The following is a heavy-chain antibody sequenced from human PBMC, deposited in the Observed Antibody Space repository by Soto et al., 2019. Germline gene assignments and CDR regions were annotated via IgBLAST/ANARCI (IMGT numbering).Heavy chain of an antibody. CDR2: IYSGGST. CDR3: AAGITIFGVVITDFDY. CDR1: GFTVSSNY. D-gene: IGHD3-3*01. V-gene: IGHV3-53*04. Sequence: PGGSLRLSCAASGFTVSSNYMSWVRQAPGKGLEWVSVIYSGGSTYYADSVKGRFTISRHNSKNTLYLQMNSLRAEDTAVYYCAAGITIFGVVITDFDYWGQGTLVTVSS. J-gene: IGHJ4*02.